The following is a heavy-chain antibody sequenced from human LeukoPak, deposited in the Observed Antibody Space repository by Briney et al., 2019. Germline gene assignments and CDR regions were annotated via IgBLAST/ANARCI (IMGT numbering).Heavy chain of an antibody. CDR2: ISSSGSTI. V-gene: IGHV3-48*03. D-gene: IGHD7-27*01. J-gene: IGHJ4*02. CDR3: ARDGDVQYYFDY. CDR1: GFTFSSYE. Sequence: PGGSLRLSCAASGFTFSSYEMNWVRGALGKGVEWVSYISSSGSTIYYADSVKGRYTISRENAKNSLYLQMNSLRAEDTAVYYCARDGDVQYYFDYWGQGTLVTVSS.